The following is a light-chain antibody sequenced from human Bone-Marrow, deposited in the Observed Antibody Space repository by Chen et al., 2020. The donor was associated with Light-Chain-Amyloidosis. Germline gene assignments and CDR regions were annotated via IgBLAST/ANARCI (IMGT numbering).Light chain of an antibody. Sequence: SYVLTQPSSVSVAPGQTATIACGGNNIGSTSVHWYQQTPGRAPLLVVYDDIDRPSGIPERLSGSNSGNTATLTISRVEAGDEADYYCQVWDRSSDRPVFGGGTKLTVL. CDR2: DDI. J-gene: IGLJ3*02. CDR1: NIGSTS. CDR3: QVWDRSSDRPV. V-gene: IGLV3-21*02.